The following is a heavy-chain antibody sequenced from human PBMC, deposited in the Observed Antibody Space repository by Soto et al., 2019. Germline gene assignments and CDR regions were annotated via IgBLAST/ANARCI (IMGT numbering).Heavy chain of an antibody. J-gene: IGHJ4*02. Sequence: QVQLQESGPGLVKPSQTLSLTCIVSGDSISSGDYHWSWIRQHPGKGLEWIGYIYYSGSTYYNQSLKRRVTISIHESENQSSLKLTSVTAADTAVYYCARAGGLEARLDYWGPGTLVTVSS. V-gene: IGHV4-31*03. D-gene: IGHD6-6*01. CDR3: ARAGGLEARLDY. CDR2: IYYSGST. CDR1: GDSISSGDYH.